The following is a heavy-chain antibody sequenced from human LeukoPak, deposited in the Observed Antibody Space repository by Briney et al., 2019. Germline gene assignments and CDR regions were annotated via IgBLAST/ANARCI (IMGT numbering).Heavy chain of an antibody. Sequence: GGSLRLSCAASGFTFSSYAMHWVRQAPGKGLEWVAVISYDGSSKYYADSVKGRFTISRDNSKNTLYLQMNSLRAEDTAVYYCAREWSRSHEGGAFDIWGQGTMVTVSS. CDR3: AREWSRSHEGGAFDI. CDR2: ISYDGSSK. J-gene: IGHJ3*02. CDR1: GFTFSSYA. D-gene: IGHD2-8*01. V-gene: IGHV3-30-3*01.